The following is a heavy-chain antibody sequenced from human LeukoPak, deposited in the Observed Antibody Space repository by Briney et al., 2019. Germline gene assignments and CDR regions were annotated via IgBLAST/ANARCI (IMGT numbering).Heavy chain of an antibody. D-gene: IGHD6-19*01. J-gene: IGHJ4*02. V-gene: IGHV1-46*01. CDR1: GYTFTSYY. Sequence: ASVKVSCKASGYTFTSYYMHWVRQAPGQGLEWMGIINPSGGSTSYAQKFQGRVTMTRDTSTSTVYMALSSLRSEDTAVYYCARDRQWLVIGYWGQGTLVTVSS. CDR2: INPSGGST. CDR3: ARDRQWLVIGY.